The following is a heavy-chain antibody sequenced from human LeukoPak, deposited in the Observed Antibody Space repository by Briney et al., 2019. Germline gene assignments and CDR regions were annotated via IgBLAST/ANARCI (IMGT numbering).Heavy chain of an antibody. CDR2: INPSGGST. V-gene: IGHV1-46*01. J-gene: IGHJ4*02. D-gene: IGHD5-18*01. CDR3: ARAWIQLWGDTYFDY. CDR1: GYTFTSYY. Sequence: ASVKVSCKASGYTFTSYYMHWERQAPGQGLEWMGIINPSGGSTSYAQKLQGRVTMTTDTSTSTAYMELRSLRSDDTAVYYCARAWIQLWGDTYFDYWGQGTLVTVSS.